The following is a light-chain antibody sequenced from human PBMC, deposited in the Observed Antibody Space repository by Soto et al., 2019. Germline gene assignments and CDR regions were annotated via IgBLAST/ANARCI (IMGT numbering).Light chain of an antibody. Sequence: QSALTQPRSVSESPGQSVTISCTGTSSDVGDYNSVSWYQQHPGKAPKLLLFDVTTRPSGVPDRFSGSKSANTASLTISGLQPEDEADYYCCSYLGSYTYVFGTGTQLTVL. V-gene: IGLV2-11*01. CDR3: CSYLGSYTYV. J-gene: IGLJ1*01. CDR1: SSDVGDYNS. CDR2: DVT.